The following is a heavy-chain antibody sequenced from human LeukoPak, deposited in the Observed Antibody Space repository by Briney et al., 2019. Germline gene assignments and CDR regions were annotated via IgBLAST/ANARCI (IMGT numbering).Heavy chain of an antibody. CDR2: ISTYSGDT. CDR3: ARDRIDI. CDR1: GYNFTSYG. J-gene: IGHJ3*02. Sequence: ASVKVSCKASGYNFTSYGIIWVRQAPGQGLEWMGWISTYSGDTNYVQNLQGRVTMTKDTPTSTAYMELRSLRSDDTAVYYCARDRIDIWGQGTMVTVSS. V-gene: IGHV1-18*01.